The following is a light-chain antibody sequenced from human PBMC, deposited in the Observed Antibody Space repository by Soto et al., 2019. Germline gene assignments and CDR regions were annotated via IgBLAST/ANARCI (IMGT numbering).Light chain of an antibody. J-gene: IGKJ2*01. V-gene: IGKV1-5*03. Sequence: DIQMTQFPPTLSASIGDRVTITCRASQTISSSLAWYQQKPGKAPKLLIYKASTLETGVPSRFSGSGSGTEFTLTISSLQPDDFATYYCQQHDSYSPYTFGQGTRLELK. CDR2: KAS. CDR1: QTISSS. CDR3: QQHDSYSPYT.